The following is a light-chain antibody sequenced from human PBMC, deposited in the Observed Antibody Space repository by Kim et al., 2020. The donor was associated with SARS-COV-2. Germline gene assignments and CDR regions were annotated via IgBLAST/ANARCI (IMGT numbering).Light chain of an antibody. Sequence: IVLTQAPATLSLSAGERATLSCRASQSITTDLAWYQQKPGQAPRLFIYDASNRAAGIPARFSGGGSGTDFTLTVSSLEPEDSAVYYCQQRNKWPRTFVQGTKVDIK. V-gene: IGKV3-11*01. CDR2: DAS. J-gene: IGKJ1*01. CDR1: QSITTD. CDR3: QQRNKWPRT.